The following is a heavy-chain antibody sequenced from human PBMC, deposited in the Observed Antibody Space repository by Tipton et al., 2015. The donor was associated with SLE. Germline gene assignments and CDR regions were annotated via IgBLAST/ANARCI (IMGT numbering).Heavy chain of an antibody. D-gene: IGHD3-10*01. V-gene: IGHV3-11*03. CDR3: AKPHYSASPPDY. J-gene: IGHJ4*02. Sequence: SLRLSCAASGFTFSDYYMSWVRQAPGKGLEWVSSISSSSSYIYYADSVKGRFTISRDNSKKSLSLQMSRLTPEDTAVYYCAKPHYSASPPDYWGPGTLVTVSS. CDR2: ISSSSSYI. CDR1: GFTFSDYY.